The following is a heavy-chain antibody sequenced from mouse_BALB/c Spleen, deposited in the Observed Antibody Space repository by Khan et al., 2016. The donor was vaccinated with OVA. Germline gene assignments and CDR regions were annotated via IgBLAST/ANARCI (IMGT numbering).Heavy chain of an antibody. CDR3: ARPSYDPRSFEV. V-gene: IGHV14-3*02. J-gene: IGHJ1*01. D-gene: IGHD2-3*01. Sequence: EVQLQESGAELVKPGASVKLSCTASGFNIKDTYMYWVKQRPEQGLVWIGRIAPANGNTNYDPKFQGKATITTDTSSNTSYLQLSSLTSEDTAVFYGARPSYDPRSFEVWGAGTTVTVSS. CDR1: GFNIKDTY. CDR2: IAPANGNT.